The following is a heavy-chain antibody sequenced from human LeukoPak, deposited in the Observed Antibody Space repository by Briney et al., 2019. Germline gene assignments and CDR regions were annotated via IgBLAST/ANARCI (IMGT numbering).Heavy chain of an antibody. CDR1: GFTFSTYS. CDR3: ARAPSAAALLFDY. Sequence: QPGGSLRLSCAASGFTFSTYSMNWVRQAPGKGLEWVSYISSSSTYTNYADSVKGRFTISRDNAKNSLYLQMNSLRAEDTAVYYCARAPSAAALLFDYWGQGTLVTVSS. J-gene: IGHJ4*02. CDR2: ISSSSTYT. D-gene: IGHD6-13*01. V-gene: IGHV3-48*04.